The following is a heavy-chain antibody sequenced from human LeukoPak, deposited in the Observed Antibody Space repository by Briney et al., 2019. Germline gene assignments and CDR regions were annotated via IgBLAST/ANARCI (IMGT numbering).Heavy chain of an antibody. CDR2: IYYSGST. J-gene: IGHJ4*02. V-gene: IGHV4-59*08. D-gene: IGHD3-10*01. CDR3: ARVSVREISYPAY. CDR1: GGSISRYY. Sequence: SGTLSLTCTVSGGSISRYYWGWIRQPPGRGLEWIGYIYYSGSTNYNPSLKSRVTISVDTSKNQFSLKLSSVTAAHTAVYYCARVSVREISYPAYWGQGTLVTVPS.